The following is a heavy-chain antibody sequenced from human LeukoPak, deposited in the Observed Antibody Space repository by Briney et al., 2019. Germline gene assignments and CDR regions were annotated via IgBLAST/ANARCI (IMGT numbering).Heavy chain of an antibody. D-gene: IGHD1-7*01. CDR1: GFTLSDHY. CDR3: ARDRTWHREFDY. CDR2: ISGSGGST. Sequence: GGSLRLSCAASGFTLSDHYMDWVRQAPGKGLEWVSAISGSGGSTYYADSVKGRFTISRDNSKNTLYLQMNSLRAEDTAVYYCARDRTWHREFDYWGQGTLVTVSS. J-gene: IGHJ4*02. V-gene: IGHV3-23*01.